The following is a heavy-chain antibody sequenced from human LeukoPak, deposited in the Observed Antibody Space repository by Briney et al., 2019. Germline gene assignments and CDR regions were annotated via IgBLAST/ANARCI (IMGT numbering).Heavy chain of an antibody. J-gene: IGHJ4*02. D-gene: IGHD3-9*01. CDR3: ARGGDILTGYYRFDY. Sequence: SETLSLTCTVSGGSISSYYWSWIRQPPGKGLEWIGYIYYSGSTNYNPSLKSRVTISVDTSKNQFSLKLSSVTAADTAVYYCARGGDILTGYYRFDYWGREPWSPSPQ. CDR1: GGSISSYY. V-gene: IGHV4-59*08. CDR2: IYYSGST.